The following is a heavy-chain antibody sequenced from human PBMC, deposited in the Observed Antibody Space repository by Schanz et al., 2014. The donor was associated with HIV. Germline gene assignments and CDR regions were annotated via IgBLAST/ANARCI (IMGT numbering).Heavy chain of an antibody. CDR3: AREDVGGWSFDC. D-gene: IGHD6-19*01. V-gene: IGHV4-34*02. CDR2: VNHSGDT. Sequence: QVQLQQWGAGLLKPSETLSLTCAVYGSSVTYFYWTWIRQSPGKGLEWIAEVNHSGDTNYNPSLKSRVTISVDTSKNQFSLKLRSVTAADTAVYYCAREDVGGWSFDCWGQGTLVTVSS. J-gene: IGHJ4*02. CDR1: GSSVTYFY.